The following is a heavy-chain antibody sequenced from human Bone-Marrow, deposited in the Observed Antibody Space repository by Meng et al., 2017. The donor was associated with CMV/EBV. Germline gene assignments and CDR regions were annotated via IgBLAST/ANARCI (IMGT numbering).Heavy chain of an antibody. D-gene: IGHD3-10*01. J-gene: IGHJ4*02. V-gene: IGHV3-49*04. CDR1: GFNFGDYA. Sequence: GESLKISCTASGFNFGDYAINWVRQAPGKGLEWLGFIRNTAFSGTKEYAPSVRGRFTFSRDDSKSIAFLQMNSLKTEDTAVYYCTRGVGSYYFDNWGQGTLVTVSS. CDR2: IRNTAFSGTK. CDR3: TRGVGSYYFDN.